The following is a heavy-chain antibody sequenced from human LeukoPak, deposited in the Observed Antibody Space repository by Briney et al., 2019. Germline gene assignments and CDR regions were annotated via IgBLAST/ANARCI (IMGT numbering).Heavy chain of an antibody. D-gene: IGHD6-25*01. V-gene: IGHV4-4*07. CDR3: ASSYRSGFFDF. Sequence: PSETLSLTCTVSGGSISNYFWSWIRQPAGKGLEWIGRFYSSEISNYNPSLNSRVTMSLDTSKNQFYLKLRSVTTADTAACYCASSYRSGFFDFRGQGTLVTVSS. CDR2: FYSSEIS. CDR1: GGSISNYF. J-gene: IGHJ4*02.